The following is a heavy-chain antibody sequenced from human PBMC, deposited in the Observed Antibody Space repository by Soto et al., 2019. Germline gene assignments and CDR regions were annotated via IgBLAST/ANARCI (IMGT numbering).Heavy chain of an antibody. J-gene: IGHJ6*02. CDR2: ISSSSSYI. CDR1: GFTFSSYS. V-gene: IGHV3-21*01. CDR3: ARVLPDGDYEGYYGTDV. D-gene: IGHD4-17*01. Sequence: GGSLRLSCAASGFTFSSYSMNWVRQAPGKGLEWVSSISSSSSYIYYADSVKGRFTISRDNAKNSLYLQMNSLRAEDTAVYYCARVLPDGDYEGYYGTDVWGQGTTVTVS.